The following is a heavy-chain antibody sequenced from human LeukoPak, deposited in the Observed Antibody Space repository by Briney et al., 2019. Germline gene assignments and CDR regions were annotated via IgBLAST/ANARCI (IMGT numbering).Heavy chain of an antibody. D-gene: IGHD2-2*01. CDR3: AREPSTYCSNTSCRIGFYGMDV. Sequence: ASVKVSCKASGYTFTGYYMHWVRQAPGQGLEWMGWINPNSGGTNYAQKFQGRVTMTRDTSISTAYMELSRLRSDDTAVYYCAREPSTYCSNTSCRIGFYGMDVWGQGTTVTVSS. CDR1: GYTFTGYY. V-gene: IGHV1-2*02. J-gene: IGHJ6*02. CDR2: INPNSGGT.